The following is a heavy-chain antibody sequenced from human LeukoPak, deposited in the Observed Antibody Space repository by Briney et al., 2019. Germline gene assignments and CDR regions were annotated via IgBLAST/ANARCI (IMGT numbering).Heavy chain of an antibody. Sequence: KPSETLSLTCTVSGGSIGSTTYYWGWTRQPPGKELECIGSIYYSGSTYYNPSLKSRVTISLDTSKNQFSLKLSSVTAADTAVYYCARHKQSGTYYDAFDIWGQGTMVTVSS. J-gene: IGHJ3*02. CDR3: ARHKQSGTYYDAFDI. V-gene: IGHV4-39*01. CDR1: GGSIGSTTYY. D-gene: IGHD1-26*01. CDR2: IYYSGST.